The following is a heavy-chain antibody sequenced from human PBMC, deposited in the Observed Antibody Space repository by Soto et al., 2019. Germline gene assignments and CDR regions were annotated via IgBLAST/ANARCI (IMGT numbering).Heavy chain of an antibody. CDR2: IYYSGST. CDR3: ARASPSSWYDY. D-gene: IGHD6-13*01. J-gene: IGHJ4*02. V-gene: IGHV4-38-2*02. Sequence: SETLSLTCSVSGYSIRNGYYWVWIRQPSGKGLEWIGSIYYSGSTYYNPSLKSRVTLSVDTSRNQFSLNLSSVTASDTAIYYCARASPSSWYDYWVQGTLVTVSS. CDR1: GYSIRNGYY.